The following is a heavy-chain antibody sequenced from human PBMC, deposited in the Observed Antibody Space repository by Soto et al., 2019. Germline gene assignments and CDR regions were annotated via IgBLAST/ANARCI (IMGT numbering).Heavy chain of an antibody. Sequence: AGGSLRLSCAASGFTFSSYAMSWVRQAPGKGLEWVSAISGSGGSTYYADSVKGRFTISRDNSKNTLYLQMNSLRAEDTAVYYCAKDLFVYYYDSSGYWNMDAFDIWGQGTMVTVSS. D-gene: IGHD3-22*01. J-gene: IGHJ3*02. CDR1: GFTFSSYA. CDR2: ISGSGGST. V-gene: IGHV3-23*01. CDR3: AKDLFVYYYDSSGYWNMDAFDI.